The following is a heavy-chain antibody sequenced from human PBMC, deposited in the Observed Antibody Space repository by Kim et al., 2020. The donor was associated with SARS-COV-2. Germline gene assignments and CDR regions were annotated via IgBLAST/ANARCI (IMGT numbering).Heavy chain of an antibody. J-gene: IGHJ4*02. V-gene: IGHV3-30*01. D-gene: IGHD2-15*01. CDR3: ARDGATVVVVAATYFDY. Sequence: VKCRLPISRDNSENTLYLQMNSLRAEDTAVYYCARDGATVVVVAATYFDYWGQGTLVTVSS.